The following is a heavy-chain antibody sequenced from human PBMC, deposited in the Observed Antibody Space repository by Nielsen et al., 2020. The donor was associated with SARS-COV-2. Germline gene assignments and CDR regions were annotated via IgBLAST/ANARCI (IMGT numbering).Heavy chain of an antibody. Sequence: WIRQPPGKGLEWVSSISSSSSTIYYADSVKGRFTISRDNAKNSLYLQMNSLRDEDTAVYYCARVEVYYYYMDVWGKGTTVTVSS. CDR2: ISSSSSTI. J-gene: IGHJ6*03. V-gene: IGHV3-48*02. CDR3: ARVEVYYYYMDV.